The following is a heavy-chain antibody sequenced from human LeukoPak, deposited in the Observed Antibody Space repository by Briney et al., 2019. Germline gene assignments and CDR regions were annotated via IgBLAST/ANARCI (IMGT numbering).Heavy chain of an antibody. CDR2: INPSGGST. V-gene: IGHV1-46*01. CDR1: GYTFASYY. CDR3: ARGGVAVARYYYYGMDV. J-gene: IGHJ6*02. Sequence: ASVKVSCKASGYTFASYYMHWVRQAPGQGLEWMGIINPSGGSTSYAQKFQGRVTMTRDTSTSTVYMELSSLRSEDTAVYYRARGGVAVARYYYYGMDVWGQGTTVTVSS. D-gene: IGHD6-19*01.